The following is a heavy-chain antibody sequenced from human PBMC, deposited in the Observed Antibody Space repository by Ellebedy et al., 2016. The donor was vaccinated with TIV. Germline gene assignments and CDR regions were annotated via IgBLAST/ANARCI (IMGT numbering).Heavy chain of an antibody. Sequence: MPSETLSLTCAVYGGSFSGYYWTWIRQPPGKGLEWIGEINHSGSTTYNPSLKSRVTISVDTSRNRFSLKLSSVTAADTAVYCCARSTTVTTASYEYWGQGTLVTVSS. J-gene: IGHJ4*02. V-gene: IGHV4-34*01. D-gene: IGHD4-17*01. CDR3: ARSTTVTTASYEY. CDR2: INHSGST. CDR1: GGSFSGYY.